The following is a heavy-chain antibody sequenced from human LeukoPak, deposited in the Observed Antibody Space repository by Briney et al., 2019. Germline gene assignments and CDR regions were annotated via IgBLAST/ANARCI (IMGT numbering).Heavy chain of an antibody. V-gene: IGHV1-2*02. CDR1: GYTFTGYY. CDR3: ARALRYFDWLYDY. CDR2: INPNSGGT. J-gene: IGHJ4*02. Sequence: ASVKVSCKASGYTFTGYYMHWVRQAPGQGLEWMGWINPNSGGTNYAQKFQGRVTMTRDTSTSTAYTELSRLRSDDTAVYYCARALRYFDWLYDYWGQGTLVTVSS. D-gene: IGHD3-9*01.